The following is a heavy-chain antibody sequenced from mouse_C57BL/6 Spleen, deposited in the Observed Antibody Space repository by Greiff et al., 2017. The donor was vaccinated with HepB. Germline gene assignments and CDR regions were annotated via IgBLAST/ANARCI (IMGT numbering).Heavy chain of an antibody. V-gene: IGHV1-81*01. CDR2: IYPRSGNT. D-gene: IGHD2-4*01. Sequence: VQLQQSGAELARPGASVKLSCKASGYTFTSYGISWVKQSTGQGLEWIGEIYPRSGNTYYNEKFKGKATLTADKSSSTAYMELRCLTSEDSAVYFCARGDYDYAEWFAYWGQGTLVTVSA. CDR3: ARGDYDYAEWFAY. CDR1: GYTFTSYG. J-gene: IGHJ3*01.